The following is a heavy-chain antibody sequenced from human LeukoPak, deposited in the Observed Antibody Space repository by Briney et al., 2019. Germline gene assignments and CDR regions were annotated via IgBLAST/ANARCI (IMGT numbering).Heavy chain of an antibody. J-gene: IGHJ4*02. V-gene: IGHV3-30*02. CDR1: GFTFSSYG. Sequence: GGSLRLSCAASGFTFSSYGMHWVRQAPGKGLEWVAFIRYDGSNKYYADSVKGRFTISRDNSKNTLYLQMNSLRAEDTAVYYCAKASGTVTTQIDYWGQGTLVTVSS. CDR3: AKASGTVTTQIDY. CDR2: IRYDGSNK. D-gene: IGHD4-17*01.